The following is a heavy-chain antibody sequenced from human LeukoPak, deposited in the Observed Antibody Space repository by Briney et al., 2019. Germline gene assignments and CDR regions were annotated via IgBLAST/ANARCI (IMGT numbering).Heavy chain of an antibody. V-gene: IGHV5-51*01. CDR3: ARRPSGSGLGFDP. CDR1: GYRFTTHW. J-gene: IGHJ5*02. CDR2: IYPGDSDT. Sequence: GESLKISCKGSGYRFTTHWIGWVRQMHGKGLEWMGIIYPGDSDTRYSPSFQGQVTISADKSIGAAYLQWSSLKASDTAMYYCARRPSGSGLGFDPWGQGTLVTVSS. D-gene: IGHD3-10*01.